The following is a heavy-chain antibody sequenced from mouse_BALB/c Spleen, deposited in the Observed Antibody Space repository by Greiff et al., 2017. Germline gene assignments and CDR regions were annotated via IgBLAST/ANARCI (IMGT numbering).Heavy chain of an antibody. CDR2: IWAGGST. J-gene: IGHJ3*01. CDR3: ASGITTWFAY. V-gene: IGHV2-9*02. CDR1: GFSLTSYG. D-gene: IGHD2-4*01. Sequence: VQLQESGPGLVAPSQSLSITCTVSGFSLTSYGVHWVRQPPGKGLEWLGVIWAGGSTNYNSALMSRLSISKDNSKSQVFLKMNSLQTDDTAMYYCASGITTWFAYWGQGTLVTVSA.